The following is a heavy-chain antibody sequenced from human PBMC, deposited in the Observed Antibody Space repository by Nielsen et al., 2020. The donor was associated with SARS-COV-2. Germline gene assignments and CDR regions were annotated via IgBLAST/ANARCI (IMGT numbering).Heavy chain of an antibody. J-gene: IGHJ3*02. Sequence: ASVKVSCKASGGTFSSYAINWVRQATGQGLEWMGWMNPNSGNTGYAQKFQGRVTMTRNTSISTAYMELSSLRSEDTAVYYCARGIAGAAFDIWGQGTMVTVSS. D-gene: IGHD2-15*01. CDR1: GGTFSSYA. V-gene: IGHV1-8*02. CDR2: MNPNSGNT. CDR3: ARGIAGAAFDI.